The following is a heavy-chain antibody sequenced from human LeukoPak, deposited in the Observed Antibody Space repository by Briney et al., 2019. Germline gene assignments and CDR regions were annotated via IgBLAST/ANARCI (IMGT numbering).Heavy chain of an antibody. CDR1: GGSITSTTYY. J-gene: IGHJ4*02. CDR2: IYTSGIT. Sequence: SQTLSLTCTVSGGSITSTTYYWSWIRQPAGKGPEWIGRIYTSGITAYNPSLESRVTISIDTSKNQFSLRLSSVTAADTAVYYCARDRRSEDGVRASFDYWGQGTLVTVSS. D-gene: IGHD3-10*01. CDR3: ARDRRSEDGVRASFDY. V-gene: IGHV4-61*02.